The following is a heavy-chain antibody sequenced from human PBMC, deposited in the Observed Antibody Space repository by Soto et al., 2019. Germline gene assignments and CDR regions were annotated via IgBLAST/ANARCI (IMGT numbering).Heavy chain of an antibody. Sequence: QVQLQESGPGLVKPSETLSLTCTVSGGSISSYYWSWIRQPPGKGLEWIGYIYYSGSTNYNPSLKSRVTISVDTSKNQFSLKLSSVTAADTAVYYCARHEAAAGSYWYFDLWGRGTLVTVSS. J-gene: IGHJ2*01. V-gene: IGHV4-59*08. CDR2: IYYSGST. CDR1: GGSISSYY. CDR3: ARHEAAAGSYWYFDL. D-gene: IGHD6-13*01.